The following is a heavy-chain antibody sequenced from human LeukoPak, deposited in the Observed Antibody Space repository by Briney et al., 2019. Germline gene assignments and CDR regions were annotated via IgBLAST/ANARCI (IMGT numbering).Heavy chain of an antibody. CDR2: IYTSGST. D-gene: IGHD3-10*01. Sequence: SETLSLTCTVSGGSISSYYWSWIRQPAGKGLGWIGRIYTSGSTNYNPSLKSRVTISVDTSKNQFSLKLSSVTAADTAVYYCARLKEGIDYWGQGTLVTVSS. V-gene: IGHV4-4*07. CDR3: ARLKEGIDY. CDR1: GGSISSYY. J-gene: IGHJ4*02.